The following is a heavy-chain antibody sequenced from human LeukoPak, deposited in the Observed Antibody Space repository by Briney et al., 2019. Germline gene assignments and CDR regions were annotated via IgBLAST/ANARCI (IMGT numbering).Heavy chain of an antibody. V-gene: IGHV4-4*07. J-gene: IGHJ4*02. CDR1: GGSISGYY. Sequence: SETLSLTCSVSGGSISGYYWNWIRQPAGKGLEWIGRIHASGTTNYNPSLNNRVTISVDTSKNQFSLKLTSLTAADTAVYYCARVRRGFDSWGQGTLVTVSS. CDR2: IHASGTT. CDR3: ARVRRGFDS. D-gene: IGHD1-14*01.